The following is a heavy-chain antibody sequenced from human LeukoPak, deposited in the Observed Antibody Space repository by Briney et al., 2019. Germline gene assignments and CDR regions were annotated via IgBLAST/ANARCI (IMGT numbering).Heavy chain of an antibody. CDR2: IVVGSGNT. D-gene: IGHD3-3*01. CDR3: AADYNFWSGYPYYYYYYGMDV. V-gene: IGHV1-58*01. Sequence: ASVKVSCAASGFTFTSSAVQWVRQARGQRLEWIGWIVVGSGNTNYAQKFQERVTITRDMSTSTAYMELSSLRSEDTAVYYCAADYNFWSGYPYYYYYYGMDVWGQGTTVTVSS. CDR1: GFTFTSSA. J-gene: IGHJ6*02.